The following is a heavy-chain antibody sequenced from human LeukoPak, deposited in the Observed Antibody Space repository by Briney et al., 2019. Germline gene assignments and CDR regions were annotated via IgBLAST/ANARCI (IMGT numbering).Heavy chain of an antibody. CDR2: IYTSGST. V-gene: IGHV4-4*07. J-gene: IGHJ6*03. CDR3: ARDRVGGYSYGTGYYYMDV. CDR1: GGSISSYY. Sequence: PSETLSLTCTVSGGSISSYYWSWIRQPAGKGLEWIGRIYTSGSTNYNPSLKSRVTISVDTSKNQFSLKLSSVTAADTAVYYCARDRVGGYSYGTGYYYMDVWGKGTTVTVSS. D-gene: IGHD5-18*01.